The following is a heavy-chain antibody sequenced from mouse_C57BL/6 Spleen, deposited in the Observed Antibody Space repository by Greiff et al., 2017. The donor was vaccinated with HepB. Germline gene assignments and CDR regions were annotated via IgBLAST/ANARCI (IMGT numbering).Heavy chain of an antibody. D-gene: IGHD2-5*01. CDR1: GFTFSSYA. CDR2: ISDGGSYT. V-gene: IGHV5-4*01. Sequence: EVQVVESGGGLVKPGGSLKLSCAASGFTFSSYAMSWVRQTPEKRLEWVATISDGGSYTYYPDNVKGRFTISRDNAKNKLYLQLSHLKSEDTAMYYCARDRTCYSKYDAMDYWGQGTSVTVSS. CDR3: ARDRTCYSKYDAMDY. J-gene: IGHJ4*01.